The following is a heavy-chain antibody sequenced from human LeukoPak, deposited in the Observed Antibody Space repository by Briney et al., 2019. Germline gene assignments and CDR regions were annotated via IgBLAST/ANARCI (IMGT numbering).Heavy chain of an antibody. J-gene: IGHJ6*03. CDR3: ARESPLVGPYYYYYYYMDA. CDR1: GGSISSGSYY. V-gene: IGHV4-61*02. Sequence: PSETLSLTCTVSGGSISSGSYYWSWIRQPAGKGLEWIGRIYTSGSTNYNPSLKSRVTISVDTSKNQFSLKLSSVTAADTAVYYCARESPLVGPYYYYYYYMDAWGKGTTVTIS. CDR2: IYTSGST.